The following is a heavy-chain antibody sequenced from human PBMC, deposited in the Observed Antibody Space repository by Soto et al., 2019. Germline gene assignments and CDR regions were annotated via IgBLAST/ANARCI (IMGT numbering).Heavy chain of an antibody. CDR3: AKDRGSGSYAANYYCYGMDV. V-gene: IGHV3-9*01. Sequence: EEQLVESGGGLVQPGRSLRLSCAASGFTFDDYVMHWVRQAPGKGLEWVSGINWNSGSIGYADSVKGRFTISRDNAKTSLYLQMNSLRAEDTALYYCAKDRGSGSYAANYYCYGMDVWGQGTTVTVSS. CDR1: GFTFDDYV. CDR2: INWNSGSI. D-gene: IGHD3-10*01. J-gene: IGHJ6*02.